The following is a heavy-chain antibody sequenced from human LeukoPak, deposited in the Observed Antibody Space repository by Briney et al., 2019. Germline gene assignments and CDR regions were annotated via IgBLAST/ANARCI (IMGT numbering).Heavy chain of an antibody. CDR1: GFSFSTYS. Sequence: SGGSLRLSCAASGFSFSTYSMNWVRQAPGKGLEWVSSISRNSRYIYYADSMRGRFTISRDNAKNSLYLQMNSLKPEDTAVYYCARVAEAAAFDSWGQGTLVTVSS. J-gene: IGHJ4*02. D-gene: IGHD6-13*01. V-gene: IGHV3-21*06. CDR3: ARVAEAAAFDS. CDR2: ISRNSRYI.